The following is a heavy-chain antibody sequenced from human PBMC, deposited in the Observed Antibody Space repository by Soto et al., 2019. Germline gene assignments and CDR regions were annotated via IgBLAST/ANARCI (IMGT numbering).Heavy chain of an antibody. CDR2: TSYDGSNN. Sequence: QVQLVESGGGVVQPGTSLRLSCVGSGFTFRSYVIHWVRQAPGQGLEWVALTSYDGSNNFYGDSVKGRFTISRDNSRNTVALQMDSLRLEDTALYYCARWGTTGGLYVWGQGTLVSVSS. CDR1: GFTFRSYV. V-gene: IGHV3-33*05. J-gene: IGHJ4*02. CDR3: ARWGTTGGLYV. D-gene: IGHD2-8*01.